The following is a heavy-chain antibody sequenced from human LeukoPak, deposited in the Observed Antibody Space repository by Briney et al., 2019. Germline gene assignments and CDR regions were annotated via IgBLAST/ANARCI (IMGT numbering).Heavy chain of an antibody. V-gene: IGHV3-9*01. CDR2: ISWNSGSV. D-gene: IGHD6-13*01. J-gene: IGHJ4*02. CDR1: GFTFDDYA. CDR3: ARDFEFGSAAGTPN. Sequence: PGGSLRLSCAASGFTFDDYAMHWVRQAPGKGLEWVSGISWNSGSVAYADSVKGRFTISRDNAKNSLYLQMNSLRVEDTAVYYCARDFEFGSAAGTPNWGQGTLVTVSS.